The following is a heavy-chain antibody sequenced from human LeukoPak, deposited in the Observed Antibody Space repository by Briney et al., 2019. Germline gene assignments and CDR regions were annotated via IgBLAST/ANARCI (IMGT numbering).Heavy chain of an antibody. J-gene: IGHJ6*02. CDR2: ISSSSSYL. CDR1: GFTFSSYS. CDR3: ARDRRLGELSFYYYYGMDV. Sequence: GGSLRLSCAASGFTFSSYSMNWVRQAPGKGLEWVSSISSSSSYLYYADSVKGRFTISRDNAKNSLYLQMNSLRAEDTAVYYCARDRRLGELSFYYYYGMDVWGQGTTVTVSS. D-gene: IGHD3-16*02. V-gene: IGHV3-21*01.